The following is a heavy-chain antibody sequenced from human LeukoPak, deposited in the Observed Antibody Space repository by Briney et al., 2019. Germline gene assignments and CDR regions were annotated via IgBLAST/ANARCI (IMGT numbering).Heavy chain of an antibody. J-gene: IGHJ6*02. CDR1: GYTFTSYG. D-gene: IGHD3-22*01. Sequence: ASVKVSCKASGYTFTSYGISWVRQAPGQGLEWMGWISAYNGNTNYAQKLQGRVTMTTDTSTSTAYMELRSLRSDDTAAYYCAKDLREWYYDPNGNYFSYGMDVWGQGTTVVVSS. CDR3: AKDLREWYYDPNGNYFSYGMDV. V-gene: IGHV1-18*01. CDR2: ISAYNGNT.